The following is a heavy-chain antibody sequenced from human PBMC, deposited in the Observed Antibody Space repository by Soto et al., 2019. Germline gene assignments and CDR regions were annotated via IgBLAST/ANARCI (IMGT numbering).Heavy chain of an antibody. D-gene: IGHD3-10*02. Sequence: GAAVKVSCKASGYTFTSYAMHWVRLAPGQRLEWMGWTNAGNGNTKYSQKFQGRVTITRDTSASTAYMELSSLRSEDTAVYYCAGPYYDRNYYYGMDVWGQGTTVTVSS. CDR1: GYTFTSYA. V-gene: IGHV1-3*01. J-gene: IGHJ6*02. CDR3: AGPYYDRNYYYGMDV. CDR2: TNAGNGNT.